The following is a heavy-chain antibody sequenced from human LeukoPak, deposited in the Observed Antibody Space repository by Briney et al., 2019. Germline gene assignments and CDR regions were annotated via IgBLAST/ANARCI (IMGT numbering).Heavy chain of an antibody. J-gene: IGHJ4*02. CDR2: INHSGST. CDR3: ASSVLRRGDY. CDR1: GGSFSGYY. V-gene: IGHV4-34*01. Sequence: SETLSLTCAVYGGSFSGYYWSWIRQPPGRGLEWIGEINHSGSTNYNPSLKSRVTISVDTSKNQFSLKLSSVTAADTAVYYCASSVLRRGDYWGQGTLVTVSS. D-gene: IGHD3-16*01.